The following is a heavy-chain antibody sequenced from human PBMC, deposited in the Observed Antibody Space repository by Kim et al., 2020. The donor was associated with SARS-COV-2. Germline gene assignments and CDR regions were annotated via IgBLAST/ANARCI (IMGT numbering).Heavy chain of an antibody. CDR1: GYSISSGYY. CDR3: ASMGVGATNWYFDL. D-gene: IGHD1-26*01. CDR2: IYHSGST. V-gene: IGHV4-38-2*02. Sequence: SETLSLTCTVSGYSISSGYYWGWIRQPPGKGLEWIGSIYHSGSTYYNPSLKSRVTISVDTSKNQFSLKLSSVTAADTAVYYCASMGVGATNWYFDLWGRGTLVTVSS. J-gene: IGHJ2*01.